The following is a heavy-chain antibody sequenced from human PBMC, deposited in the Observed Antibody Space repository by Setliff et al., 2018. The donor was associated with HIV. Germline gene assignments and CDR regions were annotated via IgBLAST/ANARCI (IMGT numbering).Heavy chain of an antibody. CDR3: ARDDRCSGGCCYSY. D-gene: IGHD2-15*01. J-gene: IGHJ4*02. V-gene: IGHV4-39*07. Sequence: PSETLSLTCTVSGGSISSSGYYWGWIRQPPGKGLEWIGLGHTTGSTNYNPSLKSRVTISLDTSKNQFSLKLSSVAAADTAVYYCARDDRCSGGCCYSYWGQGALVTVSS. CDR1: GGSISSSGYY. CDR2: GHTTGST.